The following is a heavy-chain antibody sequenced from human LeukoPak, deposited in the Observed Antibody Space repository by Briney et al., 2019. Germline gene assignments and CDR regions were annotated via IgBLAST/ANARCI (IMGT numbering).Heavy chain of an antibody. D-gene: IGHD3-22*01. J-gene: IGHJ3*02. CDR2: INSDGSST. CDR3: ARDFYQYYYDSSCFLQTLFHHAFDI. CDR1: GFTFSSYW. Sequence: GGSLRLSCAASGFTFSSYWMHWVRQAPGKGLVWVSRINSDGSSTSYADSVKGRFTISRDNATNTLYLQMNSLRAEDTAVYYCARDFYQYYYDSSCFLQTLFHHAFDIWGQGTMVTVSS. V-gene: IGHV3-74*01.